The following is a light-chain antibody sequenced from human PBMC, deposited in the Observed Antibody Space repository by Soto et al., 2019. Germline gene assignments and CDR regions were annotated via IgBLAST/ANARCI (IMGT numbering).Light chain of an antibody. CDR2: AAS. V-gene: IGKV1-17*01. J-gene: IGKJ1*01. Sequence: DIQMTQSPSSLSASVGDRGTITCRARQGITKDLGWNQQKPGKAHKRRNYAASSLQSGVPSRFSGSVSGTEFTLTISSLQPEDFVTYYSLQHNSYPWTFGKGTKVEIK. CDR1: QGITKD. CDR3: LQHNSYPWT.